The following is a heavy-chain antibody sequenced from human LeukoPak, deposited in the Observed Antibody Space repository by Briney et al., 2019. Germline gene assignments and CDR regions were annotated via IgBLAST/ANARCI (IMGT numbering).Heavy chain of an antibody. D-gene: IGHD5-24*01. J-gene: IGHJ4*02. V-gene: IGHV1-69*04. CDR2: IIPILGIA. CDR3: ARVRDGYNSGFYYFDY. CDR1: GGTFSSYA. Sequence: SVKVSCKASGGTFSSYAISWVRQAPGQGLEWMGRIIPILGIANYAQKFQGRVTITADKSTSTAYMELSSLRSEDTAVYYCARVRDGYNSGFYYFDYWGQGTLVTVSS.